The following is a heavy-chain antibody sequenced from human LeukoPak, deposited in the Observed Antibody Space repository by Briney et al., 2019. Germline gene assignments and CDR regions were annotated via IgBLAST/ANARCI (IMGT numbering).Heavy chain of an antibody. V-gene: IGHV1-2*02. CDR3: ALYSSGLFDP. Sequence: ASVKVSCKASGYTFTGYYMHWVRQAPGQGLEWMGWINPNSGGTNYAQKFQGRVTMTRDTSISTAYMEVSRLTSDDTAVYYCALYSSGLFDPWGQGTLVTVSS. J-gene: IGHJ5*02. CDR1: GYTFTGYY. CDR2: INPNSGGT. D-gene: IGHD6-19*01.